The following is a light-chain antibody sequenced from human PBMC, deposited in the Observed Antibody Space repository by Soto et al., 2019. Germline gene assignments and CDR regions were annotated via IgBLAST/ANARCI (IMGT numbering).Light chain of an antibody. CDR1: QSVNAN. V-gene: IGKV3-15*01. Sequence: EVVMTQSPATLSVSPGDRATLSCRASQSVNANLAWYQQKPGQAPRLLIHGASNRATGIPARFGGSGFGTEFILTISSLRSEDFAVYYCQQYNTWLWTFGQETKVEI. CDR3: QQYNTWLWT. J-gene: IGKJ1*01. CDR2: GAS.